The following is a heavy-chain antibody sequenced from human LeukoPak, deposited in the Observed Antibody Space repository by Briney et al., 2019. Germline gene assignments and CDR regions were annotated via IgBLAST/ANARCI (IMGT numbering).Heavy chain of an antibody. CDR2: INHSGST. CDR3: ARAVGYCSGGSCSLDY. CDR1: GGSVSSGSYY. V-gene: IGHV4-39*07. J-gene: IGHJ4*02. D-gene: IGHD2-15*01. Sequence: SETLSLTCTVSGGSVSSGSYYWSWIRQPPGKGLEWIGEINHSGSTNYNPSLKSRVTISVDTSKNQFSLKLSSVTAADTAVYYCARAVGYCSGGSCSLDYWGQGTLVTVSS.